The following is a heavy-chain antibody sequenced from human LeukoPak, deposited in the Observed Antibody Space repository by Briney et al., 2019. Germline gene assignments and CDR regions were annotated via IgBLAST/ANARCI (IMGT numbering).Heavy chain of an antibody. V-gene: IGHV3-7*04. CDR1: GFNFDHYW. CDR2: IKQDGSEK. D-gene: IGHD6-19*01. J-gene: IGHJ5*02. Sequence: GGSLRLPCAASGFNFDHYWMTWVRQAPGKGLEWVANIKQDGSEKAYLDSMKGRFTISRDNSRDSLYLQMNSLRPEDTAVYYCARDPGSGWWGGFDLWGQGTLVTVSS. CDR3: ARDPGSGWWGGFDL.